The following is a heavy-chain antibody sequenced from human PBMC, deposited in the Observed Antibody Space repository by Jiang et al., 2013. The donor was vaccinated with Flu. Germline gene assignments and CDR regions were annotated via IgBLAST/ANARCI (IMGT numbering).Heavy chain of an antibody. V-gene: IGHV4-39*01. D-gene: IGHD3-22*01. J-gene: IGHJ4*02. CDR1: GGSISSSSYY. CDR3: ARSWEGYYYDSSGYYNEPQKYYFDY. CDR2: IYYSGST. Sequence: GPGLVKPSETLSLTCTVSGGSISSSSYYWGWIRQPPGKGLEWIGSIYYSGSTYYNPSLKSRVTISVDTSKNQFSLKLSSVTAADTAVYYCARSWEGYYYDSSGYYNEPQKYYFDYWAREPWSPSPQ.